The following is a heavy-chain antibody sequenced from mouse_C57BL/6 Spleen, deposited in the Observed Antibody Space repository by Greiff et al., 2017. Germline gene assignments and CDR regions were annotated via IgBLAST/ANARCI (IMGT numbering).Heavy chain of an antibody. Sequence: QVQLQQPGAELVKPGASVKLSCKASGYTFTSYWMQWVKQRPGQGLEWIGEIDPSDSYTTYHQKFKGKATLTVDTSSSTAYMQLSSLTAEEAAVYYCARYPQATDYYAMDYWGQGTSGTVSS. D-gene: IGHD3-2*02. CDR2: IDPSDSYT. CDR1: GYTFTSYW. V-gene: IGHV1-50*01. J-gene: IGHJ4*01. CDR3: ARYPQATDYYAMDY.